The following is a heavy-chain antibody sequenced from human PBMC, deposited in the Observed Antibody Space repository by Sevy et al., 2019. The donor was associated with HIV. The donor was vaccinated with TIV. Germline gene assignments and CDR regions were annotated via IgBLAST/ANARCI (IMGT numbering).Heavy chain of an antibody. V-gene: IGHV3-23*01. CDR1: GFPFSNYA. CDR2: LIGGGSRT. Sequence: GGSLRLSCAASGFPFSNYAMSWIRKAPGKGLGWVSTLIGGGSRTYYADSVTGRFTISRDNSKNTLYLQMNSLRADDTAIYYCAKRRVQSGLSGGGANYGWDVCGHGTTVTVSS. CDR3: AKRRVQSGLSGGGANYGWDV. D-gene: IGHD2-15*01. J-gene: IGHJ6*02.